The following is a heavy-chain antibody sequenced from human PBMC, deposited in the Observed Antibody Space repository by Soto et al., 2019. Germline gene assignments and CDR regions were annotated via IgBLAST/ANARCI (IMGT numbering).Heavy chain of an antibody. CDR1: GGSISSYY. V-gene: IGHV4-4*07. J-gene: IGHJ4*02. CDR2: IYTSEST. CDR3: ARDSRGYSSSSSFDY. D-gene: IGHD6-6*01. Sequence: SETLSLTCTVSGGSISSYYWSWIRQPAGKGLEWIGRIYTSESTNYNPSLKSRVTMSVDTSKNQFSLKLSSVTAADTAVYYCARDSRGYSSSSSFDYWGQGTLVTVYS.